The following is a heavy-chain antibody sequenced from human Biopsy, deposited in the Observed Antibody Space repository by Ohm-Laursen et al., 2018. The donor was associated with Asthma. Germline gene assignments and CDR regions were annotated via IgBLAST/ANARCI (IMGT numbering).Heavy chain of an antibody. CDR3: AKERYYDFWSGYPI. Sequence: SLRLSCAASGFSFNSYGVHWVRQDPGKGLEWVAVMSFDGRQTYYADSVKGRFTISRDNSKNTLYLQMNSLRAEDTAVYYCAKERYYDFWSGYPIWGQGTMVTVSS. J-gene: IGHJ3*02. D-gene: IGHD3-3*01. CDR1: GFSFNSYG. V-gene: IGHV3-30*18. CDR2: MSFDGRQT.